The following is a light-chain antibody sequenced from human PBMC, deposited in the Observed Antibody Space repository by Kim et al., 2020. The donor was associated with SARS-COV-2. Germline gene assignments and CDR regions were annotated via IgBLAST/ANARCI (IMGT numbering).Light chain of an antibody. CDR3: QQTHGFPLT. Sequence: ASLGDRVTIPCRASQDISSWLAWYQQKPGKAPKVLIYEASNLQSGVPSRFSGSGSGTDFTLTINGLQPEDFATYYCQQTHGFPLTFGGGTKVDIK. V-gene: IGKV1D-12*01. J-gene: IGKJ4*01. CDR2: EAS. CDR1: QDISSW.